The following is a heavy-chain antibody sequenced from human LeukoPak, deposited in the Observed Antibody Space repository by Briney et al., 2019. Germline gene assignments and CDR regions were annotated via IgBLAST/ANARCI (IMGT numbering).Heavy chain of an antibody. CDR1: GGSISSADYS. Sequence: PSETLSLTCAVSGGSISSADYSWSWIRQPPGKGLEWIGYIYHSGSTNYNPSLQSRVTISVDTSKNQFSLNPNSVTAADTAVYYCARGGAARLHFQNWGQGTLVTVSS. CDR2: IYHSGST. V-gene: IGHV4-61*08. J-gene: IGHJ1*01. D-gene: IGHD6-6*01. CDR3: ARGGAARLHFQN.